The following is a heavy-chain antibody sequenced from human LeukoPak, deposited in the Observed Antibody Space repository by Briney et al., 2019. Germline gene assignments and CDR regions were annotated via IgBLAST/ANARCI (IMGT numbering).Heavy chain of an antibody. Sequence: SETLSLTCIVSGGSISSSIYYWAWVRQPPGKGLEWIGTVFYNGATQYSPSLRSRVTISIDPSTNQFSLKLTSVTAADTALYYCARHSGRVLRYFDWLPTPMDYWGQGTLVTVSS. V-gene: IGHV4-39*07. D-gene: IGHD3-9*01. CDR1: GGSISSSIYY. J-gene: IGHJ4*02. CDR2: VFYNGAT. CDR3: ARHSGRVLRYFDWLPTPMDY.